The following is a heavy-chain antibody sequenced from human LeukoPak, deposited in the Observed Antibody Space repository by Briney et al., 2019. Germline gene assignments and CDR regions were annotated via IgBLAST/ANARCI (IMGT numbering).Heavy chain of an antibody. CDR3: ARVVGSYYGSGSYPYYFDY. CDR2: INPSCGST. J-gene: IGHJ4*02. D-gene: IGHD3-10*01. V-gene: IGHV1-46*01. Sequence: ASVKVSCKASGYTFTSYYMHWVRQAPGQGLEWMGIINPSCGSTSYAQKFQGRVTMTRDTSTSPVYMELSSLSSEDTAVYYCARVVGSYYGSGSYPYYFDYWGQGTLVTVSS. CDR1: GYTFTSYY.